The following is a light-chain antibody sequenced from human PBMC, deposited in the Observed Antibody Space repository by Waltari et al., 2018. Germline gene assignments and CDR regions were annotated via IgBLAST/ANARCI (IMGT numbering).Light chain of an antibody. CDR3: QSYDSSLTASL. V-gene: IGLV1-40*01. CDR1: SANIEAGSD. J-gene: IGLJ2*01. Sequence: QSGLTQPPSVSGAPGQRVTITCNGSSANIEAGSDVHWYQVHPGTVPKRPSSGNTKRPSGVPDRFSSSKSGTSASLAITALQAEDEADYYCQSYDSSLTASLFGGGTKLTVL. CDR2: GNT.